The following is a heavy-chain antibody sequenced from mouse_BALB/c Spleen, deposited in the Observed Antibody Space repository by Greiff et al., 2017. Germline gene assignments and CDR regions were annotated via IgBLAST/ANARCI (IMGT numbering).Heavy chain of an antibody. D-gene: IGHD2-2*01. J-gene: IGHJ1*01. CDR1: GFTFSSYA. V-gene: IGHV5-9-3*01. Sequence: EVKLVESGGGLVKPGGSLKLSCAASGFTFSSYAMSWVRQTPEKRLEWVATISSGGSYTYYPDSVKGRFTISRDNAKNTLYLQMSSLRSEDTAMYYCARHYGYDGDWYFDVWGAGTTVTVSS. CDR2: ISSGGSYT. CDR3: ARHYGYDGDWYFDV.